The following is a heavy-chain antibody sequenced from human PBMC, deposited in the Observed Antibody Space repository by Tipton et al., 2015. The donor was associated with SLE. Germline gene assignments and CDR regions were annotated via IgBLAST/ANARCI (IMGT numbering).Heavy chain of an antibody. CDR2: ISYDGSNK. J-gene: IGHJ4*02. D-gene: IGHD3-10*01. CDR1: GFSFSNYW. V-gene: IGHV3-30*03. CDR3: ASQIWFGEPPDY. Sequence: SLRLSCTASGFSFSNYWMTWVRQAPGKGLEWVAVISYDGSNKYYTDSVKGRFTISRDNSKNTLYLQMNSLRAEDTAVYYCASQIWFGEPPDYWGQGTLVTVSS.